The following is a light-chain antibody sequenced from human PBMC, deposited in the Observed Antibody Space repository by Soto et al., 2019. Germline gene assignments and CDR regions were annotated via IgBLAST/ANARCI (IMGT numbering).Light chain of an antibody. CDR2: GAS. Sequence: EIVMTQSPATLSVSPGGRATLSCRASQSISGYLAWYQQKPGQAPRLLIYGASTRATSFPARFSGSGSGTDFTLTISSLQSEDFAVYYCQQYNNWLWTFGQGTKVDIK. CDR3: QQYNNWLWT. V-gene: IGKV3-15*01. CDR1: QSISGY. J-gene: IGKJ1*01.